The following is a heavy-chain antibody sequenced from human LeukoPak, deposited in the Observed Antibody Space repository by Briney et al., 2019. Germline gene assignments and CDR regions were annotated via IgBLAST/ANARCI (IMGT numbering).Heavy chain of an antibody. D-gene: IGHD6-13*01. Sequence: TSETLSLTCAVSGGSISSSNWWSWVRQPPGKGLEWIGEIYHSGSTNYNPSLKSRVTISVDKSKNQFSLKLSSVTAADTAVYYCARHVGRYSSSWYFFDYWGQGTLVTVSS. CDR2: IYHSGST. CDR1: GGSISSSNW. J-gene: IGHJ4*02. V-gene: IGHV4-4*02. CDR3: ARHVGRYSSSWYFFDY.